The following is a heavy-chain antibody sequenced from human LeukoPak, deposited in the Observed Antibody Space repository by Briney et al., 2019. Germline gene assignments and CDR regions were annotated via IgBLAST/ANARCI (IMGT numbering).Heavy chain of an antibody. V-gene: IGHV1-69*01. CDR3: ARDPKPTVTTFNWFDP. D-gene: IGHD4-17*01. J-gene: IGHJ5*02. CDR2: IIPIFGTA. CDR1: GGTFSSYA. Sequence: SVKVSCKASGGTFSSYAISWVRQAPGQGLEWMGGIIPIFGTANYAQKFQGRVTITADESTSTAYMELSSLRSEDTAVYYCARDPKPTVTTFNWFDPWGQGTLSPSPQ.